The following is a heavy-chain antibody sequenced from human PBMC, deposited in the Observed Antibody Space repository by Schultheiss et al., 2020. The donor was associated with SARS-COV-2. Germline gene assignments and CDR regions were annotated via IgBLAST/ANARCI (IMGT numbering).Heavy chain of an antibody. CDR1: GYSFTSYW. CDR2: IDPSDSYT. D-gene: IGHD3-22*01. CDR3: ARRPITMIVVVTQDAFDI. J-gene: IGHJ3*02. V-gene: IGHV5-10-1*01. Sequence: GESLKISCKGSGYSFTSYWIGWVRQMPGKGLEWMGRIDPSDSYTNYSPSFQGHVTISADKSIGTAYLQWSSLKASDTAMYYCARRPITMIVVVTQDAFDIWGQGTMVTVSS.